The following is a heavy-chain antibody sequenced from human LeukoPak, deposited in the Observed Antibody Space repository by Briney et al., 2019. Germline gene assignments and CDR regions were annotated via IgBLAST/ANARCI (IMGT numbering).Heavy chain of an antibody. CDR1: GGSIISYY. J-gene: IGHJ4*02. CDR3: ARVTRDGYNYFDY. Sequence: SETLSLTCTVSGGSIISYYWSWIRQPPGKGLEWIGYIYYSGSTNYNPSLKSRVTISLDTSKNQFSLKLSSVTAADTAVYYCARVTRDGYNYFDYWGQGTLVTVSS. V-gene: IGHV4-59*01. D-gene: IGHD5-24*01. CDR2: IYYSGST.